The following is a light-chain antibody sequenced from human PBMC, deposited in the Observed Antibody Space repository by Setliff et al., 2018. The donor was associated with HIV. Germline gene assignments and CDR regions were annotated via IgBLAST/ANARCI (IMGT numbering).Light chain of an antibody. CDR3: CSYAGSYTYI. CDR1: SSDVGAYNY. J-gene: IGLJ1*01. V-gene: IGLV2-11*01. Sequence: QSALAQPRSVSGSPGQSVTFSCTGSSSDVGAYNYVSWYQQHPGKAPKLMIYDVTKRPSGVPDRFSGSKSGNTASLTNSGLQAEDEADYYCCSYAGSYTYIFGSGTKVTVL. CDR2: DVT.